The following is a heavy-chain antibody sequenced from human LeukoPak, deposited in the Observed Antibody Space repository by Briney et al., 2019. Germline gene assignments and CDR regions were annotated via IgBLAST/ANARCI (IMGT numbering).Heavy chain of an antibody. CDR1: GYTFTSYY. CDR2: INPSSGST. V-gene: IGHV1-46*01. J-gene: IGHJ3*02. CDR3: ASVVATTTRNDAFGM. D-gene: IGHD1-26*01. Sequence: ASVKVSCKASGYTFTSYYIHWVRQAPGQGLEWMGIINPSSGSTNYTQKFQGRLTMTSDMSTSTVYMKRSSLTSEDTAGYYCASVVATTTRNDAFGMWGQKTMRTVSS.